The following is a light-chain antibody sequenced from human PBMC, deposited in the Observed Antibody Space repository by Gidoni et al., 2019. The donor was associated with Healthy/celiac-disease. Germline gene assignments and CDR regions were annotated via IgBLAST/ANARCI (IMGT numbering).Light chain of an antibody. Sequence: DIQMTQSPSSLSASVGDRVTITSRASQGISNYLAWYQQKPGKVPKLLIYAASTLQSGVPSRFSGSGSGTDFTLTIRSLQPEDVATYYCQKYNSAPPLTFGGGIKVEIK. V-gene: IGKV1-27*01. CDR3: QKYNSAPPLT. CDR2: AAS. CDR1: QGISNY. J-gene: IGKJ4*01.